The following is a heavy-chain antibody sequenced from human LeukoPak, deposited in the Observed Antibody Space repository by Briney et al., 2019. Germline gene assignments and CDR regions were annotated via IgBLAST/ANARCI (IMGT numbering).Heavy chain of an antibody. Sequence: GGSLRLSCAASGFTFSSYAMSWVRQAPGKGLEWVSAISGSGGSTYYADSVKGRFTISRDNSKNTLYLQMNSLRAEDTAVYYCARGGDGYNQKPGEGIDYWGQGTPVTVSS. V-gene: IGHV3-23*01. CDR2: ISGSGGST. CDR1: GFTFSSYA. CDR3: ARGGDGYNQKPGEGIDY. D-gene: IGHD5-24*01. J-gene: IGHJ4*02.